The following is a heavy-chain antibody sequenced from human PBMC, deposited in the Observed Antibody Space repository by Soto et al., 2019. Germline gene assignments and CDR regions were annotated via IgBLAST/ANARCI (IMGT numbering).Heavy chain of an antibody. J-gene: IGHJ6*02. CDR2: INPNSGNT. CDR1: GYTFTSYD. Sequence: ASVKVSCKASGYTFTSYDINWVRQATGQGLEWMGWINPNSGNTGYAQKFQGRVTMTRNTSISTAYMELSSLRSEDTAVYYCARGVSTLWFGELLKNYYYYGMDVWGQGTTVTVSS. CDR3: ARGVSTLWFGELLKNYYYYGMDV. V-gene: IGHV1-8*01. D-gene: IGHD3-10*01.